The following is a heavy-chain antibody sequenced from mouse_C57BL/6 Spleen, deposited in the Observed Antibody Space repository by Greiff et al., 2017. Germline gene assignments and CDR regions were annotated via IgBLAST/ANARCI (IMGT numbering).Heavy chain of an antibody. CDR2: IDPETGGT. J-gene: IGHJ1*03. CDR3: TRSLGPYWYFDV. D-gene: IGHD6-2*01. V-gene: IGHV1-15*01. Sequence: QVQLQQSGAELVRPGASVTLSCKASGYTFTDYEMHWVKQTPVHGLEWIGAIDPETGGTAYHQKFKGKAILTADKSSSTAYMELRSLTSEDSAVYYCTRSLGPYWYFDVWGTGTTVTVSS. CDR1: GYTFTDYE.